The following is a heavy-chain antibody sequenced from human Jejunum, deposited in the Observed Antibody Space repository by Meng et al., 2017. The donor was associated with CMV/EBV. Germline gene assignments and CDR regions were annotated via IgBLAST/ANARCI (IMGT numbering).Heavy chain of an antibody. V-gene: IGHV4-34*01. D-gene: IGHD2-15*01. J-gene: IGHJ1*01. CDR3: ARGIVGAV. CDR1: GTSCSAYY. CDR2: IDHSGNT. Sequence: LSCGFYGTSCSAYYWSWIRQSPQKGLEWIGEIDHSGNTNYNPSLQNRVFISIDTSKKQISLNLTSVTAADTAVYFCARGIVGAVWSQGTQVTVSS.